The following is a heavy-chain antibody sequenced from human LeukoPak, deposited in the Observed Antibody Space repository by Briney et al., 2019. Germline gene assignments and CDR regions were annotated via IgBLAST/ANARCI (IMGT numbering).Heavy chain of an antibody. CDR1: GFTFSSYE. CDR2: ISSSGSTI. V-gene: IGHV3-48*03. D-gene: IGHD5-18*01. CDR3: ARGYSYGTVY. Sequence: PGGSLRLSCAASGFTFSSYEMNWVRQAPGKGLEWVSYISSSGSTIYYADSVKGRFTISRDNAKNSLYLQMNSLRAEDTAVYYCARGYSYGTVYWGQGTLVTVSS. J-gene: IGHJ4*02.